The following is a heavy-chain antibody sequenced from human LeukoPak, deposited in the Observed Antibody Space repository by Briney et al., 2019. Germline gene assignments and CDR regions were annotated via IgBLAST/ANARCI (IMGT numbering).Heavy chain of an antibody. CDR3: AKDDRCLQFCC. D-gene: IGHD3-3*02. Sequence: PPGGSLRLSCVASGFTFSSHGMNWVRQAPGKGLEWVSGIIPSGHTTYYADSVRGRFTISRDNSRNTVYLQMNSLRAEDAAVYYCAKDDRCLQFCCWGRGTLVTVSA. J-gene: IGHJ4*02. V-gene: IGHV3-23*01. CDR2: IIPSGHTT. CDR1: GFTFSSHG.